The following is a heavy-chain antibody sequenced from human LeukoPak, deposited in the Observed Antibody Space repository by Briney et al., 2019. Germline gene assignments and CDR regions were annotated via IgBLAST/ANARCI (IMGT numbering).Heavy chain of an antibody. CDR2: IYYSGST. CDR3: ANGPGDGYNSAYDY. Sequence: MASETLSLTCTVSGGSISSYYWSWIRQPPGKGLEWVGYIYYSGSTNYNPSLKSRVTISVDTSKNQFSLKLSSVTAADTAVYYCANGPGDGYNSAYDYWGQGTLVTVSS. V-gene: IGHV4-59*01. CDR1: GGSISSYY. J-gene: IGHJ4*02. D-gene: IGHD5-24*01.